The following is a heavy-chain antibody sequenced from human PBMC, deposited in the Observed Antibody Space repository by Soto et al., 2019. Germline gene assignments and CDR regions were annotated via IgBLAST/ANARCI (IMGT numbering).Heavy chain of an antibody. V-gene: IGHV3-30-3*01. CDR2: ISYDGSNK. Sequence: GGSLRLSCAASGFTFSSYAMHWVRQAPGKGLEWVAVISYDGSNKYYADSVKGRFTISRDNSKNTLYLQMNSLRAEDTAVYYCAREGWELPDMNYFDYWGQGTLVTVSS. J-gene: IGHJ4*02. D-gene: IGHD1-26*01. CDR1: GFTFSSYA. CDR3: AREGWELPDMNYFDY.